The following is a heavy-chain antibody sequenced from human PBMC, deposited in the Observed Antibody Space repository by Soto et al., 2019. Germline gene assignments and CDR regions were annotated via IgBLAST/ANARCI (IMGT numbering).Heavy chain of an antibody. J-gene: IGHJ6*02. CDR2: IYYSGST. CDR1: GGSVSSGSYY. Sequence: SETLSLTCTVSGGSVSSGSYYWSWIRQPPGKGLEWIGYIYYSGSTNYNPSLKSRVTISVDTSRNQFSLKLSSVTAADTAVYYCVRGEIAAVFLDVWGQGTTVTVSS. V-gene: IGHV4-61*01. D-gene: IGHD6-13*01. CDR3: VRGEIAAVFLDV.